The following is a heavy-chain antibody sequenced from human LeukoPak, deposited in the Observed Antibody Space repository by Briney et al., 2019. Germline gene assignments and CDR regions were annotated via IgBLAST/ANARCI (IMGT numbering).Heavy chain of an antibody. Sequence: PGGSLRLSCAASGFTFNNYWMGWVRQAPGKGLEWVANIKEDGSEKNYVDSVKGRFTISRDNAKNSLYLQMSSPRAADTAVYYCARVMAASVWRSYGSYYYYYYMDVWGKGTTVTVSS. CDR3: ARVMAASVWRSYGSYYYYYYMDV. CDR1: GFTFNNYW. D-gene: IGHD3-16*01. V-gene: IGHV3-7*01. CDR2: IKEDGSEK. J-gene: IGHJ6*03.